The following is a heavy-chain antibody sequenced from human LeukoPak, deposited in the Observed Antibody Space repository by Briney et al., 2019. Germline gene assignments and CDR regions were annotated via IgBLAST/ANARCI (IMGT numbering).Heavy chain of an antibody. V-gene: IGHV1-24*01. Sequence: ATVKVSCKVSGYTLTELSMHWVRQAPGKGLEWMGRFDPEDGETIYARKFQGRVTMTEDTSTDTAYMELSSLRSEDTAVYFCAVSLTTGGYYGMDVWGQGTTVTVSS. J-gene: IGHJ6*02. D-gene: IGHD1-1*01. CDR1: GYTLTELS. CDR2: FDPEDGET. CDR3: AVSLTTGGYYGMDV.